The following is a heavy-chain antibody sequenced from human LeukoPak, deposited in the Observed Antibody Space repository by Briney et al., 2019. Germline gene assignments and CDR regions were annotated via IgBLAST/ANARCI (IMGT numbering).Heavy chain of an antibody. CDR2: ISSSSSKI. J-gene: IGHJ4*02. V-gene: IGHV3-11*04. CDR3: ARSLRYFDWLTKDDY. Sequence: GGSLRLSCEASGFTFSDYYMSWIRQAPGKGLEWVSYISSSSSKIYYADSVKGRFTISRDNAKNSLYLQMNSLRAEDTAVYYCARSLRYFDWLTKDDYWGQGTLVTVSS. D-gene: IGHD3-9*01. CDR1: GFTFSDYY.